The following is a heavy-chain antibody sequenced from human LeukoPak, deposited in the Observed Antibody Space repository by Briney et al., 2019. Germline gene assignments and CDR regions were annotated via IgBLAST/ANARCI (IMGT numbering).Heavy chain of an antibody. Sequence: GGSLRLSCAASGFTFSSYAMRWVRQAPGKGLEWVSAISGSGGSTYYADSVKGRFTISRDNSKNTLYLQMNSLRAEDTAVYYCAKDEMTTVTTDYGMDVWGQGTTVTVSS. D-gene: IGHD4-11*01. CDR2: ISGSGGST. CDR3: AKDEMTTVTTDYGMDV. CDR1: GFTFSSYA. J-gene: IGHJ6*02. V-gene: IGHV3-23*01.